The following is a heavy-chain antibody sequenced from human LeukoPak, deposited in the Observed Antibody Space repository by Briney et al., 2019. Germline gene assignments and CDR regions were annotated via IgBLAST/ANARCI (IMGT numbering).Heavy chain of an antibody. CDR3: AKDLTYGDGRWEFDS. Sequence: GGSLRLSCAASGFTFSNFAMAWVRHTPGKRLECVSGILAGGGTKYYADSVRGRFTISRDNSRDTLYLQMNSLRADDTAVYFCAKDLTYGDGRWEFDSWGQGTLVTVA. V-gene: IGHV3-23*01. CDR2: ILAGGGTK. CDR1: GFTFSNFA. J-gene: IGHJ5*01. D-gene: IGHD4-17*01.